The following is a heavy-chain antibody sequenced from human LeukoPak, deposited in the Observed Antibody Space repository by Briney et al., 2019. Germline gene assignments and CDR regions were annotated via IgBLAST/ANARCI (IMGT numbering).Heavy chain of an antibody. J-gene: IGHJ3*02. D-gene: IGHD1-26*01. CDR2: IYPGDSDT. V-gene: IGHV5-51*01. CDR3: ARREWEPSNDAFDI. CDR1: GYTFTNYW. Sequence: GESLKISCKGSGYTFTNYWIGWVRQMPGKGLEFMGIIYPGDSDTRYSPSFQGQVTISVDKSINTAYLQWSSLKASDSAMYYCARREWEPSNDAFDIWGQGTMVTVSS.